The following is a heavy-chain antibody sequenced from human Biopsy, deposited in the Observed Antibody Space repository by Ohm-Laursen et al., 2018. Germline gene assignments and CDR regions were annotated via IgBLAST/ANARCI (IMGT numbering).Heavy chain of an antibody. V-gene: IGHV1-24*01. D-gene: IGHD1-20*01. CDR2: FDPEDDRR. J-gene: IGHJ4*02. CDR3: AGDINNWNVNY. CDR1: GSRLTEVS. Sequence: GSSVKVSCKVSGSRLTEVSMHWVRQAPGKGLEWMGGFDPEDDRRLDAQKFQGRLTMSADTSTDTAYMELSNLRSEDTAVYYCAGDINNWNVNYWGQGTLVIVSS.